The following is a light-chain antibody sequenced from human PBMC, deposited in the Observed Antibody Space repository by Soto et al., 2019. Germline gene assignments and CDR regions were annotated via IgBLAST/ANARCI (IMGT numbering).Light chain of an antibody. V-gene: IGKV1-5*03. CDR2: KAS. CDR3: QQYNSYPEA. J-gene: IGKJ1*01. Sequence: DIRMTQYPSTVSASVGDRVTITCGASQNINTWLAWYQKKPGKAPKLLILKASSLESGVPSRFRGSGSGTELTITISSMQTDDLETYYCQQYNSYPEAFGQGTKVDIK. CDR1: QNINTW.